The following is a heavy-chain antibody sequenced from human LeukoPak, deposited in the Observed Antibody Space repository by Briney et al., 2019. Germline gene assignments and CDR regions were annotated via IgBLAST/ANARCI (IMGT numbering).Heavy chain of an antibody. CDR3: ASRLGSSSSWYFDY. Sequence: GGSLRLSCAASGFTFSSYWMHWVRQAPGKGLVWVSRISDGGSTTTYADSVKGRFTISRDNAKNSLYLQMNSLRAEDTAVYYCASRLGSSSSWYFDYWGQGTLVTVSS. D-gene: IGHD6-6*01. J-gene: IGHJ4*02. CDR1: GFTFSSYW. V-gene: IGHV3-74*01. CDR2: ISDGGSTT.